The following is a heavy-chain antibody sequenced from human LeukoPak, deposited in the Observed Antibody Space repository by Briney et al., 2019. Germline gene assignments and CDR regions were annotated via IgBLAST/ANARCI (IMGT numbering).Heavy chain of an antibody. D-gene: IGHD6-13*01. Sequence: ASVKVSCKASGGTFSSYAISWVRQAPGQGLEWMGWISAYNGNTNYAQKLQGRVTMTTDTSTSTAYMELRSLRSDDTAVYYCARDPGYRSSFPFDYWGQGTLVTVSS. V-gene: IGHV1-18*01. CDR2: ISAYNGNT. CDR3: ARDPGYRSSFPFDY. CDR1: GGTFSSYA. J-gene: IGHJ4*02.